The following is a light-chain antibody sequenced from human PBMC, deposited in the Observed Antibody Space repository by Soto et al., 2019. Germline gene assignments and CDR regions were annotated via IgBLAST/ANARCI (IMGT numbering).Light chain of an antibody. V-gene: IGKV1-5*03. CDR1: QTISTW. Sequence: DIQMTQSPSTLSASVGDRVIITCRASQTISTWLAWYQHKPGTAPKLLIYKASSLEGGVPSRFSGSGSGTEFTHTISTLQPDDFATYYCQQYSTYSRTFGQGTKVETK. CDR3: QQYSTYSRT. CDR2: KAS. J-gene: IGKJ2*02.